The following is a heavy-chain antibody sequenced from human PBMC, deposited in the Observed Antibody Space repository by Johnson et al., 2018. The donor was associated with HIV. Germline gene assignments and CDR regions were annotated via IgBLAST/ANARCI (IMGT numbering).Heavy chain of an antibody. CDR3: AKDIASGYTNGGTLDI. V-gene: IGHV3-33*06. CDR2: IWYDGSNK. CDR1: GFTSGFTFNDYY. D-gene: IGHD6-19*01. Sequence: VQLVESGGGLVKPGGSLRLSCAASGFTSGFTFNDYYMGWIRQAPGKGLEWVAVIWYDGSNKYYADSVKGRFTISRDNSKNTLSLQMNSLRAEDTAVYYCAKDIASGYTNGGTLDIWGQGTMVTVSS. J-gene: IGHJ3*02.